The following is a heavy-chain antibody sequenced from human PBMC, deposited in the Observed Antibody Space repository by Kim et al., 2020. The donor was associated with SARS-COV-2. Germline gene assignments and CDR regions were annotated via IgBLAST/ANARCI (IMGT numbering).Heavy chain of an antibody. J-gene: IGHJ5*02. D-gene: IGHD6-19*01. Sequence: KSRVTMSVDTSKNQFSLKLSSVTAADTAVYYCARDTRNKYSSGLHGGFDPWGQGTLVTVSS. CDR3: ARDTRNKYSSGLHGGFDP. V-gene: IGHV4-4*06.